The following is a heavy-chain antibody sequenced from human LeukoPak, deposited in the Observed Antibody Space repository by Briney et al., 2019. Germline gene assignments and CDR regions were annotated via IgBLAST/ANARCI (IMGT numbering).Heavy chain of an antibody. J-gene: IGHJ5*02. CDR1: GYTFTSYG. V-gene: IGHV1-18*04. CDR2: ISAYNGNT. CDR3: AGDLPLIVVVPAATKRNWFDP. D-gene: IGHD2-2*01. Sequence: GASVKVSCKASGYTFTSYGISWVRQAPGQGLEWMGWISAYNGNTNYAQKLQGRVTMTTDTSTSTAYMELRSLRSDDTAVYYCAGDLPLIVVVPAATKRNWFDPWGQGTLVTVSS.